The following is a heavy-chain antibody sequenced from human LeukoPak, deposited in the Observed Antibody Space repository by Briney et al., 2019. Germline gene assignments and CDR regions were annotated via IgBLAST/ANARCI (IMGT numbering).Heavy chain of an antibody. V-gene: IGHV3-66*01. CDR1: GSTVSNNY. J-gene: IGHJ3*02. Sequence: GGSLRLSCVASGSTVSNNYMSWVRQAPGKGPEWVSSIYSDGNTYYTDSVRGRFTISRDDSTNTLYLQMNSLRAEDTAVFYCASPAQAALPAAFDIWGQGTMVTVSS. D-gene: IGHD2-15*01. CDR3: ASPAQAALPAAFDI. CDR2: IYSDGNT.